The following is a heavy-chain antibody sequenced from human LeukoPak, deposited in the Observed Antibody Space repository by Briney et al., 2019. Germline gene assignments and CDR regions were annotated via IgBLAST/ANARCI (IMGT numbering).Heavy chain of an antibody. CDR2: IYTTGTT. CDR3: GRQGYTASYYFVDY. Sequence: SGTLSLTCSVSGGSINTYYWGWVRQPVGKGLEWIGRIYTTGTTNYSPSPKSRLTITVDTPTNQFSQKLRSVTAADTAVYYCGRQGYTASYYFVDYWSQGTLVTVSS. J-gene: IGHJ4*02. CDR1: GGSINTYY. D-gene: IGHD1-26*01. V-gene: IGHV4-4*07.